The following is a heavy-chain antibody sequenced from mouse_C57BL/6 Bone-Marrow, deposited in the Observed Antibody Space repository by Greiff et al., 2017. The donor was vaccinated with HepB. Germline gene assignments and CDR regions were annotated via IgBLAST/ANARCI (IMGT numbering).Heavy chain of an antibody. CDR2: ISSGGSYT. CDR1: GFTFSSYG. J-gene: IGHJ3*01. Sequence: EVKLVESGGDLVKPGGSLKLSCAASGFTFSSYGMSWVRQTPDKRLEWVATISSGGSYTYYPDSVKGRFTISRDNAKNTPYLQMSSLKSEDTAMYYCAKLPWFAYWGQGTLVTVSS. V-gene: IGHV5-6*01. CDR3: AKLPWFAY.